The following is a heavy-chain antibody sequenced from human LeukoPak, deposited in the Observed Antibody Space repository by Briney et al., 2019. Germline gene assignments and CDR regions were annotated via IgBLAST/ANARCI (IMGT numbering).Heavy chain of an antibody. CDR1: SYTFSTYG. CDR3: ARDYGDYDLDY. D-gene: IGHD4-17*01. V-gene: IGHV1-18*01. J-gene: IGHJ4*02. CDR2: ISGHDGDT. Sequence: GASVKVSCKTSSYTFSTYGISWVRQAPGQGLEWMGWISGHDGDTNYAQKFQGRVTMITETSTSTAYMELQSLISDDTAVYYCARDYGDYDLDYWGQGTLVTVSS.